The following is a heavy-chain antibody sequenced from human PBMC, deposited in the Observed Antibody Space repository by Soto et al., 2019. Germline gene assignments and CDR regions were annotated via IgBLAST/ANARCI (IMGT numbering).Heavy chain of an antibody. J-gene: IGHJ6*02. Sequence: QVQLVESGGGLVKPGGSLRLSCAASGFTFSDSYMSWIRQAPGKGLDWISYITFSGNTVYYADSLKGRFTISRDNAKNSLYLQMNRLRAEDTAVYYCARVSWREKYGMDVWGQGTTFTVSS. V-gene: IGHV3-11*01. CDR2: ITFSGNTV. CDR1: GFTFSDSY. CDR3: ARVSWREKYGMDV.